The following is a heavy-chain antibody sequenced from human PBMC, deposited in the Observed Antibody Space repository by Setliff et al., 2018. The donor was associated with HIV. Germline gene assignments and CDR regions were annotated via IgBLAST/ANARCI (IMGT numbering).Heavy chain of an antibody. CDR2: MNPNSGNT. V-gene: IGHV1-8*01. CDR1: GYTFSSYD. D-gene: IGHD3-10*01. Sequence: ASVKVSCKASGYTFSSYDINWVRQATGQGLEWMGWMNPNSGNTGYAQKFQGRVTMTRTTSISTAYMELSSLRSEDTAVYYCARGAYYGSGSYYDSRYWGQGTLVTVSS. J-gene: IGHJ4*02. CDR3: ARGAYYGSGSYYDSRY.